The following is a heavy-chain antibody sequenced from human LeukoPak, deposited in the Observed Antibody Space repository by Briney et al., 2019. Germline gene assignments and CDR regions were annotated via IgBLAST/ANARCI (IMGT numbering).Heavy chain of an antibody. Sequence: GGSLRLSCAASGFTFSSYGISWVRQAPGKRLEWVSAISGSGGSTNYADSVKGRFTISRDNSKNTLYLQMNSLRTEDTAVYYCAKDGKWLAYYFDYWGQGTLVTVSS. V-gene: IGHV3-23*01. CDR1: GFTFSSYG. J-gene: IGHJ4*02. CDR3: AKDGKWLAYYFDY. CDR2: ISGSGGST. D-gene: IGHD6-19*01.